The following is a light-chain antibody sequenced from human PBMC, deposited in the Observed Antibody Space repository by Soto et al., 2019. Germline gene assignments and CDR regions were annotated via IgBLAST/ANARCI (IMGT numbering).Light chain of an antibody. J-gene: IGKJ1*01. CDR1: QSVSSN. CDR2: GAS. Sequence: EIVMTQSPATLSVSPGERVTLSCRASQSVSSNLAWYQQKPGQAPRLLIYGASTRATGIQTRFSSSRSGTDFTLTISSLQSEDFAVYHCQQYNGWPPWTFGQGTKVEIK. V-gene: IGKV3-15*01. CDR3: QQYNGWPPWT.